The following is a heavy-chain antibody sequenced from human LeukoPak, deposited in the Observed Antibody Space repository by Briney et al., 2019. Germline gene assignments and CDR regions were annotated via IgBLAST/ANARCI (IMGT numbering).Heavy chain of an antibody. J-gene: IGHJ4*02. CDR1: GFTFSRYW. D-gene: IGHD2-21*02. Sequence: GGSLRLSCAASGFTFSRYWMHWVRQVPGRGLVWVSRINSDGSNTNYADSVKGRFTISRDNAKNSIYLQMNSLRVEDTAVYYCAKDIVGGGDDYWGQGTLVIVSS. CDR3: AKDIVGGGDDY. V-gene: IGHV3-74*01. CDR2: INSDGSNT.